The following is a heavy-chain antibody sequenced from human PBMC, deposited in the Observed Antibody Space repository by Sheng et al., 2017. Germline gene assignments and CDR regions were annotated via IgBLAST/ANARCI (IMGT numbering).Heavy chain of an antibody. D-gene: IGHD3-3*01. V-gene: IGHV4-34*01. Sequence: QVQLQQWGAGLVEAFGDPWSLTXAVYGGSFSGYYWSWIRQPPGKGLEWIGEINHSGSTNYNPSLQESSTISVDTSKNQFSLKLSSVTAADTAVYYCARGRYYDFWRCPRGYYYYMDVWGKGTTVTVSS. CDR1: GGSFSGYY. CDR3: ARGRYYDFWRCPRGYYYYMDV. J-gene: IGHJ6*03. CDR2: INHSGST.